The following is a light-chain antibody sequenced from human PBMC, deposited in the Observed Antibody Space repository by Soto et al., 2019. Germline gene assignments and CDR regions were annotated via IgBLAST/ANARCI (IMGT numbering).Light chain of an antibody. V-gene: IGKV3-11*01. CDR1: QSVSRD. CDR3: RQRSSWIT. Sequence: EIVMTQSPATLSVSPGERATLSCRASQSVSRDLAWYQQKPGHVPRLLIYDASNRATGIPARFSGSGSATDFTLTISSLEPEDFAVYYCRQRSSWITFGQGTRLEI. CDR2: DAS. J-gene: IGKJ5*01.